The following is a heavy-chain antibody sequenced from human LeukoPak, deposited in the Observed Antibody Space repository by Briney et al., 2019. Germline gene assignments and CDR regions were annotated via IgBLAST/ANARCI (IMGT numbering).Heavy chain of an antibody. CDR2: IWSDGSQQ. Sequence: PGESLRLSCAASGFTFSSYAMTWVRQAQGKGLEWVAVIWSDGSQQHYADSVKGRFTISRDNSKNTLYLQMNSLRVDDTAVYYCARSSDSSDLGYWGQGTLVTVSS. V-gene: IGHV3-33*08. D-gene: IGHD6-25*01. CDR3: ARSSDSSDLGY. CDR1: GFTFSSYA. J-gene: IGHJ4*02.